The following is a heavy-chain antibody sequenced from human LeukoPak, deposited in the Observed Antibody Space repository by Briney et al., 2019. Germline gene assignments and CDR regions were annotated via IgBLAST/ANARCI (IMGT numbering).Heavy chain of an antibody. CDR3: ARGGYRYFDWLLPTRDAFDI. D-gene: IGHD3-9*01. J-gene: IGHJ3*02. CDR1: GGSISSYY. V-gene: IGHV4-59*01. CDR2: IYDSGST. Sequence: SETLSLTCTVSGGSISSYYWSWIRQPPGKGLEWIGYIYDSGSTNYNPSLKSRVTISVDTSKNQFSLKLSSVTAADTAVYYCARGGYRYFDWLLPTRDAFDIWGQGTMVTVSS.